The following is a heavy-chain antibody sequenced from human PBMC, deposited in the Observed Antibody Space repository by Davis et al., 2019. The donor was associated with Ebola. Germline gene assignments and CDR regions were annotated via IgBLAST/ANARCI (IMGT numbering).Heavy chain of an antibody. CDR1: GGSFSGYY. CDR2: IIHTGST. J-gene: IGHJ3*02. D-gene: IGHD6-6*01. Sequence: SETLSLTCEVYGGSFSGYYWNWIRQAPGKGLEWIGEIIHTGSTNYNPSLKSRVTISVDTSKNQFSLKLSSVTAVDTAVYYCARIAARTDAFDIWGQGTMVTVSS. V-gene: IGHV4-34*09. CDR3: ARIAARTDAFDI.